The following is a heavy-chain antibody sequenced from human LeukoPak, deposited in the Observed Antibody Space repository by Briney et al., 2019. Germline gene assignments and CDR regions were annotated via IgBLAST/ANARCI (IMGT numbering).Heavy chain of an antibody. CDR3: GRGSAIVIIPAAFSWFDP. V-gene: IGHV3-23*01. CDR2: ISGSGDNT. D-gene: IGHD2-2*01. Sequence: GGSLRLSCAASGFTFNNYAMNWVRQAPGKGLEWVSTISGSGDNTYYSDSVKGRFAISRDNSKNTLYLQMNSLRAEDTAIYYCGRGSAIVIIPAAFSWFDPWGQGTLVTVSS. J-gene: IGHJ5*02. CDR1: GFTFNNYA.